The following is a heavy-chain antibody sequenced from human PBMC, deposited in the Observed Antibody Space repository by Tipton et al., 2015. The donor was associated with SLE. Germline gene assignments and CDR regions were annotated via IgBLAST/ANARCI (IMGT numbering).Heavy chain of an antibody. CDR1: GGSMSGYY. CDR2: IYDSGSS. Sequence: LRLSCTVSGGSMSGYYWSWIRQSPGKGLEWIGNIYDSGSSNYNPSLKSRVTISVDAPKNQFSLKLNSVTAADTAVFYCARVTGHSSGWYGWVDSWGQGTLVTVSS. CDR3: ARVTGHSSGWYGWVDS. J-gene: IGHJ4*02. V-gene: IGHV4-59*12. D-gene: IGHD6-19*01.